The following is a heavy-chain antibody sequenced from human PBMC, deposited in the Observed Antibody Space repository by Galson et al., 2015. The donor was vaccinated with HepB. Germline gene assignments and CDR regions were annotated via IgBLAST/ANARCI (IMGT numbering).Heavy chain of an antibody. CDR3: ATVGVGQQLVREKYYYYYYYMDV. CDR1: GYTFTSYY. Sequence: SVKVSCKASGYTFTSYYMHWVRQAPGQGLEWMGGFDPEDGETIYAQKFQGRVTMTEDTSTDTAYMELSSLRSEDTAVYYCATVGVGQQLVREKYYYYYYYMDVWGKGTTVTVSS. J-gene: IGHJ6*03. V-gene: IGHV1-24*01. D-gene: IGHD6-13*01. CDR2: FDPEDGET.